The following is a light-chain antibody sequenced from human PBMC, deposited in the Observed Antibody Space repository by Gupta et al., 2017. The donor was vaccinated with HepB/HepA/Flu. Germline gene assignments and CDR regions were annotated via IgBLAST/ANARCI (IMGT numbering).Light chain of an antibody. CDR2: KIS. Sequence: DIVITQTSLSSPVALGQPVSISCRSSQSLVHSNGNTFLSWLHQRPGQPPRLLIYKISKRFSGVPDRFSGSGTGAYFTLRISRVEAEDAGIYYCMQTSHFPRAFGQGTKVEI. J-gene: IGKJ1*01. CDR1: QSLVHSNGNTF. CDR3: MQTSHFPRA. V-gene: IGKV2-24*01.